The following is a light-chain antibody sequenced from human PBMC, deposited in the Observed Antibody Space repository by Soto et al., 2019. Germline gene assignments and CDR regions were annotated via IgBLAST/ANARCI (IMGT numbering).Light chain of an antibody. V-gene: IGKV3-20*01. CDR2: GAS. J-gene: IGKJ1*01. Sequence: ELVLTQSPCTLSLSPGERATLSCMASQSVSNYLAWYQQKPGQAPRLLIYGASSRATGIPDRFSGSGSGTDFTLTISRLEPEDFAVYYCQQYGTFRTFGQGTKVEIK. CDR1: QSVSNY. CDR3: QQYGTFRT.